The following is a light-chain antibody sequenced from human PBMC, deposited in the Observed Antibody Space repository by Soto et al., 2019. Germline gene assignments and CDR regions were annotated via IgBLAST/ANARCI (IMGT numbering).Light chain of an antibody. J-gene: IGLJ3*02. CDR2: RNN. Sequence: QSVLTQPPSASGTPGQRVTISCSGSSSNIGSNYVYWYQQLPGTAPQLLIYRNNQRPSGVPVRFSGSKSGTSASLAISGLGSEDEADYYCAAWDDSLSGPGVFGGGTKLTVL. V-gene: IGLV1-47*01. CDR1: SSNIGSNY. CDR3: AAWDDSLSGPGV.